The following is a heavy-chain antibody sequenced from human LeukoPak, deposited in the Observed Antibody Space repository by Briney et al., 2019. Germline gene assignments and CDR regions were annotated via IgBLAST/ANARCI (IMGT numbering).Heavy chain of an antibody. CDR3: ARDRRRLRGMNGDGDAFDI. D-gene: IGHD1-1*01. Sequence: GGALRLSCAASGFSVRSNYISWVRQAPGKGLERVSMSYSDGSIFHADSVNGRFTMSRDNSRNNTDLQMNSLRVEDTAVYFCARDRRRLRGMNGDGDAFDIWGQGTMVTVSS. V-gene: IGHV3-53*01. J-gene: IGHJ3*02. CDR2: SYSDGSI. CDR1: GFSVRSNY.